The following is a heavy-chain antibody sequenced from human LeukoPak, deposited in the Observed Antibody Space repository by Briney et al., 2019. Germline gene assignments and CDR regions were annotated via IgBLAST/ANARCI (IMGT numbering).Heavy chain of an antibody. V-gene: IGHV1-69*06. D-gene: IGHD5-18*01. CDR3: ARDRISRWIQLFDPTGGDAFDI. J-gene: IGHJ3*02. CDR1: GGTFSSYA. Sequence: ASVKVSCKASGGTFSSYAISWVRQAPGQGLEWMGGIIPIFSTANYAQKFQGRVTITADKSTSTAYMELSSLRSEDTAVYYCARDRISRWIQLFDPTGGDAFDIWGQGTMVTVSS. CDR2: IIPIFSTA.